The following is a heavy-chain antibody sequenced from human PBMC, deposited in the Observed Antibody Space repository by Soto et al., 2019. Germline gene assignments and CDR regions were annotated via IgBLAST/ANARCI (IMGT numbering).Heavy chain of an antibody. D-gene: IGHD2-15*01. Sequence: GGSLRLSCAASGLTFNRYWMHWVRHAPGKGLVWVSHINTDGTNSSYADSVKGRFTISRDNAKSTLFLHMNSLRDEDTAVYYCAGEFCSGGNCYTYYFDPWGQGIPVTVSS. CDR1: GLTFNRYW. CDR2: INTDGTNS. CDR3: AGEFCSGGNCYTYYFDP. J-gene: IGHJ5*02. V-gene: IGHV3-74*01.